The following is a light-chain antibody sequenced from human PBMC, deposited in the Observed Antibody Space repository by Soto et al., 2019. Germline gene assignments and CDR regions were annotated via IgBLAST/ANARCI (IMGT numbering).Light chain of an antibody. CDR3: QQYGSSPIT. CDR1: DHVTSRN. CDR2: GAS. Sequence: EILLTQSPRTLSLSPGERATLSCRARDHVTSRNLAWYQQKPGQAPRLLIYGASSRATGIPDRFSGSGSGTDFTLTISRLEPEDFAVYYCQQYGSSPITFGQGTRLEIK. J-gene: IGKJ5*01. V-gene: IGKV3-20*01.